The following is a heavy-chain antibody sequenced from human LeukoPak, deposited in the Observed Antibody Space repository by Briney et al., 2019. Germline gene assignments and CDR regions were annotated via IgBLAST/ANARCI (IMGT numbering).Heavy chain of an antibody. Sequence: GGSLRLSCGASGFTFSSYWMHWVRQAPGKGLVWVSRISSDGTSTSYADSVKGRFTISRDNAKNTLYLQMNSLRAEDTAVYHCTRVHYGDYVDYWGQGTLVTVSS. CDR2: ISSDGTST. D-gene: IGHD4-17*01. CDR1: GFTFSSYW. CDR3: TRVHYGDYVDY. J-gene: IGHJ4*02. V-gene: IGHV3-74*01.